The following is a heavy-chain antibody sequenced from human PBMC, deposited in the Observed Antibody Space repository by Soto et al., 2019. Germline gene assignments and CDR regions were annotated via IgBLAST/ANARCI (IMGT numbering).Heavy chain of an antibody. CDR2: ISYDGSNK. J-gene: IGHJ4*02. V-gene: IGHV3-30-3*01. Sequence: GGSLRLSCAASGFTFSSYAMHWVRQAPGKGLEWVAVISYDGSNKYYADSVKGRFTISRDNSKNTLYLQMNSLRAEDTAVYYCASGIGSSPDYWGQGTLVTVSS. CDR1: GFTFSSYA. D-gene: IGHD6-6*01. CDR3: ASGIGSSPDY.